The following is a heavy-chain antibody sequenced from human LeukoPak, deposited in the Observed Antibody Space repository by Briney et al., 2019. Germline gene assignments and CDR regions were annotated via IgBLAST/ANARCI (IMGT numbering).Heavy chain of an antibody. J-gene: IGHJ3*02. CDR2: IYISGST. CDR1: GGSISSYY. V-gene: IGHV4-4*07. Sequence: PSETLSLTCTVSGGSISSYYWSWIRQPAGKGLQWIGRIYISGSTNYNPSLKSRVTMSVDTSKNQFSLKLSSVTAADTAVYYCARDRGMITFGGVIARANDAFDIWGQGTMVTVSS. CDR3: ARDRGMITFGGVIARANDAFDI. D-gene: IGHD3-16*02.